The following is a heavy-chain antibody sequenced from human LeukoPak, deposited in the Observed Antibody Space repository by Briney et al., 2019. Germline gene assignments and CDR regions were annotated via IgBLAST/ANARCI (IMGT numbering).Heavy chain of an antibody. CDR2: IYTSGST. CDR3: ARGVYYYDSSGYYPDAFDI. D-gene: IGHD3-22*01. V-gene: IGHV4-4*07. J-gene: IGHJ3*02. Sequence: SETLSLTCTVSGGSISSYYWSWIRQPAGKGLEWIGRIYTSGSTKYNPSLKSRVTMSVDTSKNQFSLKLSSVTAADTAVYYCARGVYYYDSSGYYPDAFDIWGQGTMVTVSS. CDR1: GGSISSYY.